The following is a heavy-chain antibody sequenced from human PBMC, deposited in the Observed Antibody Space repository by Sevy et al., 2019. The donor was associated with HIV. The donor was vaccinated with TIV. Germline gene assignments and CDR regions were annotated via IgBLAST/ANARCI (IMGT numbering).Heavy chain of an antibody. D-gene: IGHD1-1*01. J-gene: IGHJ4*02. CDR2: IFSGGST. CDR3: ARERTKVERRGHFDS. Sequence: SETLSLTCTVSGDSISRSGYYWTWLRQHPGRGLEWPGSIFSGGSTHYNPSLRGRLTISVDTSTNAFFLTLTPVIAADTAVYYCARERTKVERRGHFDSWGPGMLVTVSS. V-gene: IGHV4-31*03. CDR1: GDSISRSGYY.